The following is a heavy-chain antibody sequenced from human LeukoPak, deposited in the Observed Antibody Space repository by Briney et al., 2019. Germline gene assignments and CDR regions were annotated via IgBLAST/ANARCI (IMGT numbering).Heavy chain of an antibody. CDR3: VKALTDDAFDI. CDR2: ISRNGNTA. CDR1: GFPFSSYA. Sequence: GGSLRLSCAASGFPFSSYAMHWVRQAPGKGLEYFSAISRNGNTAFYADSVKGRFTISRDNSKNTLYLQMSSLRPEDTAVYYCVKALTDDAFDIWGQGTMVTVSS. V-gene: IGHV3-64D*06. J-gene: IGHJ3*02.